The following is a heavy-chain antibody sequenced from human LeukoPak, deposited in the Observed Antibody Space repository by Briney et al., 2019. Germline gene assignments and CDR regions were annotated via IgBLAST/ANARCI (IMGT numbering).Heavy chain of an antibody. Sequence: SETLSLTCTVSGGSISSYYWSWIRQPPGKGLEWIGYIYYSGSTNYNPSLKSRVTISVDTSKNQFSLKLSSVTAADTAVYYCARDRVTIFGVAKYYFDYWGQGTLVTVSS. CDR2: IYYSGST. V-gene: IGHV4-59*01. D-gene: IGHD3-3*01. CDR1: GGSISSYY. J-gene: IGHJ4*02. CDR3: ARDRVTIFGVAKYYFDY.